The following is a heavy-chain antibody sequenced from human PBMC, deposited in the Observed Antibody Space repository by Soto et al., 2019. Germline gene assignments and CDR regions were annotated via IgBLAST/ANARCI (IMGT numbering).Heavy chain of an antibody. CDR1: GFTFDDYV. CDR3: AKGRSYYYYYGVDV. CDR2: INWNGGST. J-gene: IGHJ6*02. V-gene: IGHV3-20*04. Sequence: GGSLRLSCAASGFTFDDYVMSWVRQAPGKGLEWVSGINWNGGSTGYADSVRGRFTISRDNSKSTLYLQMNSLRAEDTALYYCAKGRSYYYYYGVDVWGQGTTVTVSS.